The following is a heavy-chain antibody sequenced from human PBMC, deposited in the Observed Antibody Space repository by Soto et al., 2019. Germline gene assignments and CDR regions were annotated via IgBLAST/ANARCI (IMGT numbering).Heavy chain of an antibody. D-gene: IGHD3-3*01. CDR3: ARVQPSPKFFCYDLTYYDYGMVA. CDR2: ISSSSSYI. Sequence: GGSLRLSCAASGFTFSSYSMNWVRQAPGKGLEWVSSISSSSSYIYYADSVKGRFTISRDNAKNSLYLQMNSLRAEDTAVYYCARVQPSPKFFCYDLTYYDYGMVALGQGPPIT. J-gene: IGHJ6*02. CDR1: GFTFSSYS. V-gene: IGHV3-21*01.